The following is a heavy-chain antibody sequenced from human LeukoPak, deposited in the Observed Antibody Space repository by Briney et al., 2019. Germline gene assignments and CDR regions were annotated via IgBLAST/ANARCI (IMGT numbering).Heavy chain of an antibody. CDR1: GFTFSDYA. Sequence: GGSLRLSCAASGFTFSDYAMSWVRQAPGKGLEWVSVIYSGGSTYYADSVKGRFTISRDNSKNTLYLQMNSLRAEDTAVYYCARDRGVGAEYFDYWGQGTLVTVSS. J-gene: IGHJ4*02. CDR3: ARDRGVGAEYFDY. V-gene: IGHV3-66*01. D-gene: IGHD1-26*01. CDR2: IYSGGST.